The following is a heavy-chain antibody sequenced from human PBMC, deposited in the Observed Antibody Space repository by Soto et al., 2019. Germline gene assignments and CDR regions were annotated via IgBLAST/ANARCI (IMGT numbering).Heavy chain of an antibody. Sequence: GASVKVSCKASGYTFTSYGISWVRQAPGQGLEWMGWISAYNGNTNYAQKLQGRVTMTTDTSTSTAYMELRSLRSDDSAVYYCARVILTGYSPWWFDPWGQGTLVTVSS. CDR3: ARVILTGYSPWWFDP. V-gene: IGHV1-18*01. CDR1: GYTFTSYG. J-gene: IGHJ5*02. D-gene: IGHD3-9*01. CDR2: ISAYNGNT.